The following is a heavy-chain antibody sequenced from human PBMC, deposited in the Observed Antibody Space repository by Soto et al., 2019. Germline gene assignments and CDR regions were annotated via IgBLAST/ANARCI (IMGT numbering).Heavy chain of an antibody. J-gene: IGHJ4*02. CDR3: ARPSGGQRRFLEPFEY. D-gene: IGHD3-3*01. CDR2: IIPVFGTP. V-gene: IGHV1-69*01. CDR1: GDIFSKYS. Sequence: QVQLVQSGAEVMQPGSSVKVSCKASGDIFSKYSITWVRQAPGQGLEWIGGIIPVFGTPNYAQKFQGRVTITAEESTTTAYLELSSLRSDDTGVYYCARPSGGQRRFLEPFEYWGQGTLVTVSS.